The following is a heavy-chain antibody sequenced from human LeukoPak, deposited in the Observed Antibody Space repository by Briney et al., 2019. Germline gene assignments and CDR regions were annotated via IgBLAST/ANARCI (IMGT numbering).Heavy chain of an antibody. CDR1: GFTFSSYS. CDR3: ASSGYSGYFERYYFDY. D-gene: IGHD5-12*01. J-gene: IGHJ4*02. Sequence: GGSLRLSCAASGFTFSSYSMNWVRQAPGKGLEWVSSISSSSSYIYYADSVKGRFTISRDNAKNSLYLQMNSLRAEDTALYYCASSGYSGYFERYYFDYWGQGTLVTVSS. V-gene: IGHV3-21*01. CDR2: ISSSSSYI.